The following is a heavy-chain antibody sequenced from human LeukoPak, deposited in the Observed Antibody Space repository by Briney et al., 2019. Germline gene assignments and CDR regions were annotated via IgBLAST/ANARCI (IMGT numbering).Heavy chain of an antibody. CDR3: ARSSSWYTPVDY. D-gene: IGHD6-13*01. CDR1: GYTFTGYY. V-gene: IGHV1-2*02. J-gene: IGHJ4*02. Sequence: GASVKVSCKASGYTFTGYYMHWVRQAPGQGLEWMGWINPNSGGTSYAQKFQGRVTMTRDTSTSTVYMELSSLRSEDTAVYYCARSSSWYTPVDYWGQGTLVTVSS. CDR2: INPNSGGT.